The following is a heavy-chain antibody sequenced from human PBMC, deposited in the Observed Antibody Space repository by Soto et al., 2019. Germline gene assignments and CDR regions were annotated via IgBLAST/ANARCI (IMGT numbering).Heavy chain of an antibody. D-gene: IGHD6-6*01. V-gene: IGHV1-8*02. CDR3: ANLAGTSSSFYYYGMDV. CDR1: GYTFTSYG. J-gene: IGHJ6*02. CDR2: MNPNSGNT. Sequence: ASVKVSCKASGYTFTSYGISWVRQAPGQGLVWMGWMNPNSGNTGYAQKFQGRVTMTRNTSISTAYMELSSLRSEDTAVYYCANLAGTSSSFYYYGMDVWGQGTTVTVSS.